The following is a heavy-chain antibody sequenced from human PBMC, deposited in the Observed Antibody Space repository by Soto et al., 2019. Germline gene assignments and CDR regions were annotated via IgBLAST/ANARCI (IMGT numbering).Heavy chain of an antibody. CDR1: GFTFSDFA. V-gene: IGHV3-23*01. D-gene: IGHD1-26*01. CDR2: IYGGGNGP. J-gene: IGHJ4*02. Sequence: EVQVLESGGGLVQPGGSLRLSCAATGFTFSDFAMSWVRQAPGKGLEWVSRIYGGGNGPHYADSVKGRVTISRDNSKNTWYLKMNSLRAEDTAVYYCAKMEGMEPWAYSFAYWGKGTLVTVSS. CDR3: AKMEGMEPWAYSFAY.